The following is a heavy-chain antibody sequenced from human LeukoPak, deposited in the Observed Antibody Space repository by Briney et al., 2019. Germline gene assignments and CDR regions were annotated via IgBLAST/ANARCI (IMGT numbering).Heavy chain of an antibody. CDR2: IYYSGST. V-gene: IGHV4-31*03. J-gene: IGHJ5*02. CDR1: GGSISSGGYY. Sequence: SQTLSLTCTVSGGSISSGGYYWSWIRQHPGKGLEWIGYIYYSGSTYYNPSLKSRVTISVDTSKNQFSLKLSSVTAADTAVYYCARVMGATRYNWFDPWGQGTLVTVSS. D-gene: IGHD1-26*01. CDR3: ARVMGATRYNWFDP.